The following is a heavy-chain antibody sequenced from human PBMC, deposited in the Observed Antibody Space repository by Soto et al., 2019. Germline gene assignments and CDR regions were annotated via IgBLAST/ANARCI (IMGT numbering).Heavy chain of an antibody. CDR1: GGSITSSY. Sequence: SETLSLTCTVSGGSITSSYRSWIRRPPGKVLAWIAYIYDTGISGYTPSTSYNPSLKSRVTMSVDTSKSQFSLKLTSVTAADTAVYYCARGEDAFFYYGLDVWGQGITVTVSS. V-gene: IGHV4-59*01. CDR2: IYDTGISGYTPST. CDR3: ARGEDAFFYYGLDV. J-gene: IGHJ6*02.